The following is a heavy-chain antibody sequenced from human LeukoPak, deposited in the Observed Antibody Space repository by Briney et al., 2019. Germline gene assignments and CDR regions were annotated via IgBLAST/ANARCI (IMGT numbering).Heavy chain of an antibody. D-gene: IGHD1-26*01. Sequence: PGGSLRLSCAASGFTFRSYAMTWVRQAPGKGLKWVSGLTGSGGTTYYADSVKGRFTISRDNSKNTVYMQMNSLRAEDTAVYYCAKGDSGSYIDHCASWRQGTLVTVSS. CDR2: LTGSGGTT. CDR1: GFTFRSYA. CDR3: AKGDSGSYIDHCAS. J-gene: IGHJ4*02. V-gene: IGHV3-23*01.